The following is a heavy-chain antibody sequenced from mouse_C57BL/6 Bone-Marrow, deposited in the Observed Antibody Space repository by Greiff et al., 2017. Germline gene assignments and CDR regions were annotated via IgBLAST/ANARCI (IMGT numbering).Heavy chain of an antibody. Sequence: VQLQQPGAELVKPGASVKLSCKASGYTFTSYWMQWVKQRPGQGLEWIGEIDLSDSYTNYNQKFKGKATLTVDTSSSTAYMQLSSLTSEDSAVYYCARSGYYAMDYWGQGTSVTVSS. D-gene: IGHD4-1*01. J-gene: IGHJ4*01. CDR3: ARSGYYAMDY. V-gene: IGHV1-50*01. CDR1: GYTFTSYW. CDR2: IDLSDSYT.